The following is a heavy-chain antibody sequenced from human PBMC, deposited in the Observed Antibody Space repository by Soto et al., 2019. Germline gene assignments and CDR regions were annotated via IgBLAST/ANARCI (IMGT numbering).Heavy chain of an antibody. CDR2: IIPMFGTT. J-gene: IGHJ4*02. CDR1: GGTFSSYT. Sequence: QVQLVQSEAEVKKPGSSVKVSCRASGGTFSSYTISWVRQAPGQGLEWMGGIIPMFGTTRYAQKFQGRVTITADKSTNTAYMELSSLRSEDAAVYYCARGGDGYNQAYKYFFDYWGQGTLVTVSS. D-gene: IGHD5-12*01. CDR3: ARGGDGYNQAYKYFFDY. V-gene: IGHV1-69*06.